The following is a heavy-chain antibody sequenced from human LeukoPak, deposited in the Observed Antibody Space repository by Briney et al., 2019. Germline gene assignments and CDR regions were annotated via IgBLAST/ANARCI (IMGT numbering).Heavy chain of an antibody. V-gene: IGHV3-74*01. CDR2: INSDGSST. CDR1: GFTFSSYW. CDR3: ARSMVRGVIDY. Sequence: GGSLRLSCAVSGFTFSSYWMHWVRQAPGKGLVWVSRINSDGSSTSYADSVKGRFTISSDNAKNTLYLQMNSLRAEDTAVYYCARSMVRGVIDYWGQGTLVTVSS. J-gene: IGHJ4*02. D-gene: IGHD3-10*01.